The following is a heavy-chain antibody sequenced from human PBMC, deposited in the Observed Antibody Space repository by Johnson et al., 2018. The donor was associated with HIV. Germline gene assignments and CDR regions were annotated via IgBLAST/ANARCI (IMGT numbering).Heavy chain of an antibody. Sequence: VQLVESGGGVVQPGRSLRLSCAASGFTFSSYGMHWVRQAPGKGLEWVANIKQEGSEKYYMDSVKGRFTISRDNSKNTLYLQMNSLRAEDTAVYYCAKGDYGGNPEYDAFDIWGQGTMVTVSS. J-gene: IGHJ3*02. D-gene: IGHD4-23*01. V-gene: IGHV3-7*03. CDR1: GFTFSSYG. CDR3: AKGDYGGNPEYDAFDI. CDR2: IKQEGSEK.